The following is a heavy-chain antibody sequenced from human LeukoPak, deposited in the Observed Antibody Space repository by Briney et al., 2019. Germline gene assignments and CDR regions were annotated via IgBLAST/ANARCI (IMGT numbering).Heavy chain of an antibody. CDR3: ASQKESGSYYFDY. D-gene: IGHD1-26*01. J-gene: IGHJ4*02. Sequence: SETLSLTCTVSGGSISTSNYYWGWIRQPPGKGLEWIGNIFYSGSTNYNPSLKSRVTISVDTSKNQFSLKLSSVTAADTAVYYCASQKESGSYYFDYWGQGTLVTVSS. CDR2: IFYSGST. V-gene: IGHV4-39*07. CDR1: GGSISTSNYY.